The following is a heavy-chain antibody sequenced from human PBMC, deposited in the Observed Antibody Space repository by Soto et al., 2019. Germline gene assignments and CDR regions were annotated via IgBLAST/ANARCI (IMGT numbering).Heavy chain of an antibody. J-gene: IGHJ4*02. Sequence: QVQLVESGGGVVQPGRSLRLSCAASGFTFSSYGMHWVRQAPGKGLEWVAIVSYDGSNQYYADSVKGRFTISRDNSKNTLYLQMNSLRAEDPAVYYCAKALGEFSPESYDHWGQGILVTVSS. CDR2: VSYDGSNQ. V-gene: IGHV3-30*18. CDR3: AKALGEFSPESYDH. CDR1: GFTFSSYG. D-gene: IGHD3-16*02.